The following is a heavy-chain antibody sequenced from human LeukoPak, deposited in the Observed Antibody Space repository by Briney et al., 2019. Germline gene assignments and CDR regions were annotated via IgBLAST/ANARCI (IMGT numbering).Heavy chain of an antibody. CDR3: AKDLDRDRGWNDRIYGMDV. Sequence: GGSLRLSCAASGFTFSSYAMSWVRQAPGKGLEWVSAISGSGGSTYYADSVKGRFTISRDNSKNTLYLQMNSLGAEDTAVYYCAKDLDRDRGWNDRIYGMDVWGQGTTVTVSS. V-gene: IGHV3-23*01. CDR2: ISGSGGST. J-gene: IGHJ6*02. D-gene: IGHD1-1*01. CDR1: GFTFSSYA.